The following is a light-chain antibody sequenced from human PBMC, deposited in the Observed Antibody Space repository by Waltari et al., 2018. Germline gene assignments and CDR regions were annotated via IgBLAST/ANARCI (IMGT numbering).Light chain of an antibody. Sequence: QSALTQPASVSGSPGQSITISCTGTSSDVRNYNLVSWYQPHPGKAPKLMIYEVTKRPSGGSNRFAGSKSGTTASLTISGLQADDEADYYCCSYSGSSTSLGFGTGTKVTV. CDR1: SSDVRNYNL. J-gene: IGLJ1*01. V-gene: IGLV2-23*02. CDR3: CSYSGSSTSLG. CDR2: EVT.